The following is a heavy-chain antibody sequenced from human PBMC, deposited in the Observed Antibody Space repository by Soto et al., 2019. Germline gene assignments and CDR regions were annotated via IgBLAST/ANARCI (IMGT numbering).Heavy chain of an antibody. CDR2: IYHSGSS. Sequence: SETLSLTCAVSGGSVSSGTYSWSWIRQPPGKGLEWIGYIYHSGSSYYNPSLKSRVTISVDRSNNQFSLTLTSVTAADTALYYCARGDYYGSRTGHNCFDPWGQGTLVTVSS. J-gene: IGHJ5*02. V-gene: IGHV4-30-2*01. CDR1: GGSVSSGTYS. CDR3: ARGDYYGSRTGHNCFDP. D-gene: IGHD3-10*01.